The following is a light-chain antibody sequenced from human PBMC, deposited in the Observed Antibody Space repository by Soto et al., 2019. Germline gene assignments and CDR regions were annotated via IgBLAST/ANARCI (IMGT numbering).Light chain of an antibody. CDR1: SSNIGAGYD. J-gene: IGLJ2*01. V-gene: IGLV1-40*01. CDR2: GNS. Sequence: QSVLTQPPSVSGAPGQRVTISCTGSSSNIGAGYDVHWYQQLPGTAPKLLIYGNSNRPSGVPDRFSGSKSGTSASLAITGLQAEDEADYYCQSYDSSLSGSEVVFGAGTKLTVL. CDR3: QSYDSSLSGSEVV.